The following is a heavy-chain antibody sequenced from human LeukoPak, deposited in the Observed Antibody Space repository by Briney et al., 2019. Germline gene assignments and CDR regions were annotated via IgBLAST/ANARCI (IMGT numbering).Heavy chain of an antibody. CDR3: TRSVDAFDF. Sequence: GASVKVSCKASGYTFTGHYMHWVRQAPGQGLEWVGWIYPNSGGTNYAQKFQGRVTMTRDTSINTAYMELNRLISDDTAVYYCTRSVDAFDFWGQGTMVTVSS. CDR2: IYPNSGGT. CDR1: GYTFTGHY. J-gene: IGHJ3*01. V-gene: IGHV1-2*02.